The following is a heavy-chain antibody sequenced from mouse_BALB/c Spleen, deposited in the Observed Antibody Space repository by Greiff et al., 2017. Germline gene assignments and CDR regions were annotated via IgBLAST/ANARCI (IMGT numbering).Heavy chain of an antibody. CDR1: GYSFTGYT. D-gene: IGHD2-4*01. Sequence: EVQLQQSGPELVKPGASMKISCKASGYSFTGYTMNWVKQSHGKNLEWIGLINPYNGGTSYNQKFKGKATLTVDKSSSTAYMELLSLTSEDSAVYYCARGGDYDGRDDYAMDYWGQGTSVTVSS. CDR2: INPYNGGT. J-gene: IGHJ4*01. CDR3: ARGGDYDGRDDYAMDY. V-gene: IGHV1-18*01.